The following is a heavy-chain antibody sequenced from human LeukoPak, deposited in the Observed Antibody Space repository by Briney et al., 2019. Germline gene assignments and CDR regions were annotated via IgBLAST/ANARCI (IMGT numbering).Heavy chain of an antibody. J-gene: IGHJ4*02. Sequence: PSQTLSLTCAVSGGSISSGGYSWSWIRQPPGKGLEWIGYIYHSGSTYYNPSLKSRVAISVDTSKNQFSLKLSSVTAADTAVYYCARSDSGNFPLDYWGQGTLVTVSS. V-gene: IGHV4-30-2*01. CDR3: ARSDSGNFPLDY. CDR2: IYHSGST. CDR1: GGSISSGGYS. D-gene: IGHD4-23*01.